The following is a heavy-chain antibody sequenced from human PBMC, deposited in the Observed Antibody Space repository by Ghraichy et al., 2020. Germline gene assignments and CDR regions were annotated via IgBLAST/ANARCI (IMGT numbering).Heavy chain of an antibody. J-gene: IGHJ4*02. CDR1: GFTFRSFA. Sequence: GGSLRLSCAASGFTFRSFAMRWVRQAPGKGLECVSAISGSGDSTYYADSVKGRFTISRDNSKNTLYLQMNSLRAEDTAVYYCATRPYYDILSGYGGLDFWGQGTLVTVSS. D-gene: IGHD3-9*01. CDR2: ISGSGDST. CDR3: ATRPYYDILSGYGGLDF. V-gene: IGHV3-23*01.